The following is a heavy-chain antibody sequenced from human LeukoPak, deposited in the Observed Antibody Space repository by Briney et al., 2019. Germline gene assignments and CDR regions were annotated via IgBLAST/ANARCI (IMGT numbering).Heavy chain of an antibody. Sequence: PGGSLRLSCAASGFTFSSYGMHWVRQAPGKGLEWVAIISYDGSNKYYADSVKGRFTISRDNSKNTLYLQMNSLRVEDTAVYYCAKSPGVLLWFGSFDYWGQGTLVTVSS. CDR2: ISYDGSNK. J-gene: IGHJ4*02. V-gene: IGHV3-30*18. CDR3: AKSPGVLLWFGSFDY. CDR1: GFTFSSYG. D-gene: IGHD3-10*01.